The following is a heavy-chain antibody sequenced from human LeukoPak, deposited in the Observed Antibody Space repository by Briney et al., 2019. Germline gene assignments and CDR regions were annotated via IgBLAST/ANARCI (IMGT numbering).Heavy chain of an antibody. CDR2: ISYDGSNK. CDR1: GFTFSSYG. J-gene: IGHJ6*04. V-gene: IGHV3-30*18. CDR3: AKDEKEGYSYGYGSYYYGMDV. D-gene: IGHD5-18*01. Sequence: PGRSLRLSCAASGFTFSSYGMHWVRQAPGKGLEWVAVISYDGSNKYYADSVKGRFTISRDNSKNTLYLQTNSLRAEDTAVYYCAKDEKEGYSYGYGSYYYGMDVWGKGTTVTVSS.